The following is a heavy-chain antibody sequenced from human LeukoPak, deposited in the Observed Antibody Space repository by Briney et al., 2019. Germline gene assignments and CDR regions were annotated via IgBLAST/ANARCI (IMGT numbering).Heavy chain of an antibody. CDR1: GFTFSSYE. J-gene: IGHJ4*02. V-gene: IGHV3-48*03. D-gene: IGHD3-22*01. CDR2: ISSSGSTI. Sequence: GGSLRLSCAASGFTFSSYEMGWVRQAPGKGLEWVSYISSSGSTIYYAGSVKGRFTISRDNAKNSLYLQMNSLRAEDTAVYYCARGSGYQSDYWGQGTLVTVSS. CDR3: ARGSGYQSDY.